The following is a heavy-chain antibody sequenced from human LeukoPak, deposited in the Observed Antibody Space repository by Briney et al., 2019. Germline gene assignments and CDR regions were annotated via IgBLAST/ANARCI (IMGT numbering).Heavy chain of an antibody. Sequence: ASVKLSCKASGYTFTSYYMHWVRQAPGQGLEWMGIINPSGGSTSYAQKFQGRVNMTRDTSTSTVYMELSSLRSEDTAVYYCARGVVRGVFDPWGQGTLVTVSS. CDR3: ARGVVRGVFDP. D-gene: IGHD3-10*01. CDR2: INPSGGST. CDR1: GYTFTSYY. J-gene: IGHJ5*02. V-gene: IGHV1-46*01.